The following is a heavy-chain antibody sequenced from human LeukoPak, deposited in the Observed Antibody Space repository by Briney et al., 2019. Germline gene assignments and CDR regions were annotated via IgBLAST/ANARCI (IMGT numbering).Heavy chain of an antibody. CDR3: ARVHHSSSWGTDDC. V-gene: IGHV3-7*01. CDR2: IKQDGSEK. CDR1: GFTFSSYW. J-gene: IGHJ4*02. D-gene: IGHD6-13*01. Sequence: GGSLRLSCAASGFTFSSYWMSWVRRAPGKGLEWVANIKQDGSEKYYVDSVKGRFTISRDNAKNSLYLQMNSLRAEDTAVYYCARVHHSSSWGTDDCWGQGTLVTVSS.